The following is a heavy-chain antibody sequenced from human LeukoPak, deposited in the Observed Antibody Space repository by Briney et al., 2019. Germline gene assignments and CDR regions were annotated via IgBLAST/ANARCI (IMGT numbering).Heavy chain of an antibody. J-gene: IGHJ4*02. CDR2: INPNSGGT. V-gene: IGHV1-2*06. Sequence: ASVKVSCKASGGTFSNYAINWVRQAPGQGLEWMGRINPNSGGTNYAQKFQGRVTMTRDTSISTAYMELSRLRSDDTAVYYCASSTMVRGPWYWGQGTLVTVSS. CDR1: GGTFSNYA. CDR3: ASSTMVRGPWY. D-gene: IGHD3-10*01.